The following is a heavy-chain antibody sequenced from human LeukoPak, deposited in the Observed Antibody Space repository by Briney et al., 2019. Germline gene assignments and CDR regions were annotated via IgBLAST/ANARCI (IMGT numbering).Heavy chain of an antibody. J-gene: IGHJ6*02. D-gene: IGHD5-12*01. CDR3: ARSDIVATIPYGMDV. V-gene: IGHV1-69*06. CDR2: IIPIFGTA. Sequence: GSSVKVSCKASGGTFSSYAISWVRQAPGQGLEWMGGIIPIFGTANYAQKFQGRVTITADKSTSTAYMELSSLRSEDTAVYYCARSDIVATIPYGMDVWGQGTTVTVSS. CDR1: GGTFSSYA.